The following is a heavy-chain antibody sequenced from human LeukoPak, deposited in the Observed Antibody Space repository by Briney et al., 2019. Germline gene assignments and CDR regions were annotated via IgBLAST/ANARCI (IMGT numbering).Heavy chain of an antibody. CDR2: IYYSGST. D-gene: IGHD4-23*01. CDR1: GGSISSYY. J-gene: IGHJ4*02. Sequence: SETLSLTCTVSGGSISSYYWSWIRQPPGKGLEWIGYIYYSGSTNYNPSLKSRVTISVDTSKNQFSVKLSSVTAADTAVYYCARQGYGGHSRGAADYWGQGTLVTVSS. V-gene: IGHV4-59*01. CDR3: ARQGYGGHSRGAADY.